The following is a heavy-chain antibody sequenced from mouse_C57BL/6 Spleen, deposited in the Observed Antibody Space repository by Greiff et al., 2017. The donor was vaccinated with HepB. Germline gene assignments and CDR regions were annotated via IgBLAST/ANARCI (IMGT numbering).Heavy chain of an antibody. D-gene: IGHD3-1*01. CDR1: GYTFTSYG. J-gene: IGHJ3*01. CDR3: ASGPGFAY. Sequence: VQLVESGAELARPGASVKLSCKASGYTFTSYGISWVKQRTGQGLEWIGEIYPRSGNTYYNEKFKGKATLTADKSSSTAYMELRSLTSEDSAVYFCASGPGFAYWGQGTLVTVSA. CDR2: IYPRSGNT. V-gene: IGHV1-81*01.